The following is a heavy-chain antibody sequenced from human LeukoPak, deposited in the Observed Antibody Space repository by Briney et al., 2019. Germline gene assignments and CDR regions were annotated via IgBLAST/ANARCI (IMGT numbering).Heavy chain of an antibody. CDR3: ALNYMDV. J-gene: IGHJ6*03. V-gene: IGHV4-38-2*02. Sequence: SETLSLPCTVSGYSISSGYYWGWIRQPPGKGLEWIGSIYHSGSTYYNPSLKSRVTISVDTSKNQFSLKLSSVTAADTAVYYCALNYMDVWGKGTTVTVSS. CDR1: GYSISSGYY. CDR2: IYHSGST.